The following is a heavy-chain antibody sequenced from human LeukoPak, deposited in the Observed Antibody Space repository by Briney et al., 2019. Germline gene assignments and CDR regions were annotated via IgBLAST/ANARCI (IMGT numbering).Heavy chain of an antibody. V-gene: IGHV3-30*18. CDR3: AKLGCSSTRCYVNY. D-gene: IGHD2-2*01. CDR1: GFSFSTYG. CDR2: ISFDGSDQ. J-gene: IGHJ4*02. Sequence: GGSLRLSCAASGFSFSTYGMRWVRQAPGKGLEWVAVISFDGSDQYYADSVKGRFTVSRDNSKNTLYLQMNSLRAEDTAVYYCAKLGCSSTRCYVNYWGQGTLVTVSS.